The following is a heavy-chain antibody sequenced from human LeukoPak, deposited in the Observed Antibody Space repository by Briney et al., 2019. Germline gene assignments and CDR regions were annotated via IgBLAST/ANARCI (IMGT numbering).Heavy chain of an antibody. CDR2: INHSGST. CDR1: GGSFSGYS. Sequence: PSETLSLTCAVYGGSFSGYSWSWIRHPPGKGLEWIGKINHSGSTNYYPSLKSRVTISIDTSKNQFSLKLSSVTAADTAVYYCASQPQGRNFDLWGRGTLVTVSS. J-gene: IGHJ2*01. CDR3: ASQPQGRNFDL. V-gene: IGHV4-34*01.